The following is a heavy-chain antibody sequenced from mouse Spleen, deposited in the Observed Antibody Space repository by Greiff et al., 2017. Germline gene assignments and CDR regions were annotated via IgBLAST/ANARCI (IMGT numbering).Heavy chain of an antibody. J-gene: IGHJ4*01. Sequence: EVKLMESGGGLVQPGGSLKLSCATSGFTFSDYYMYWVRQTPEKRLEWVAYISNGGGSTYYPDTVKGRFTISRDNAKNTLYLQMSRLKSEDTAMYYFARLGNWGYAMDYWGQGTSVTVSS. CDR1: GFTFSDYY. CDR2: ISNGGGST. D-gene: IGHD4-1*01. V-gene: IGHV5-12*02. CDR3: ARLGNWGYAMDY.